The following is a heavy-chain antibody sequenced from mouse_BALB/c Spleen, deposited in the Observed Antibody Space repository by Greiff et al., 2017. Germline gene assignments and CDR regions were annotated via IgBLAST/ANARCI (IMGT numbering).Heavy chain of an antibody. CDR3: ARKETYYAMDY. V-gene: IGHV3-2*02. CDR1: GYSITSDYA. CDR2: ISYSGST. Sequence: EVKVEESGPGLVKPSQSLSLTCTVTGYSITSDYAWNWIRQFPGNKLEWMGYISYSGSTSYNPSLKSRISITRDTSKNQFFLQLNSVTTEDTATYYCARKETYYAMDYWGQGTSVTVSS. J-gene: IGHJ4*01.